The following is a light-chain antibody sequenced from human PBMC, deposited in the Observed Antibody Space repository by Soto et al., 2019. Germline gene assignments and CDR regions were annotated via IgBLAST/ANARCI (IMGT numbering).Light chain of an antibody. CDR3: QQRSKWPPIT. J-gene: IGKJ5*01. CDR1: QSVGRW. V-gene: IGKV1-5*03. CDR2: KAS. Sequence: DIQMTQSPSTLSTSVGDRVTITCRASQSVGRWLAWYQQKPGKAPKLLIYKASTLESEVPSRFSGSGSGTDFTLTISSLEPEDFAVYYCQQRSKWPPITFGQGTRLEI.